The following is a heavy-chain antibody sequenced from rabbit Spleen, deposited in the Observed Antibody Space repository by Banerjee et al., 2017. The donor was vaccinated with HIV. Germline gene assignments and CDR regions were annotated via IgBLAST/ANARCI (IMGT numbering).Heavy chain of an antibody. CDR1: GFSFSNKAV. CDR3: ARDGDDAGYDFTL. CDR2: INAVTGKA. D-gene: IGHD3-1*01. V-gene: IGHV1S45*01. J-gene: IGHJ4*01. Sequence: QERLVESGGGLVQPEGSLTLTCTASGFSFSNKAVMCWVRRAPGKGLEWIACINAVTGKAVYASWAKGRFTFSKTSSTTVTLRMTSLTAADTATYFCARDGDDAGYDFTLWGPGTLVTVS.